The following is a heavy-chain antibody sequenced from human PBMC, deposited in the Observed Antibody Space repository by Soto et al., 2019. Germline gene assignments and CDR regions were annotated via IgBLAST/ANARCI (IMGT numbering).Heavy chain of an antibody. V-gene: IGHV3-23*01. CDR3: ARLVTD. J-gene: IGHJ4*02. D-gene: IGHD4-4*01. Sequence: EVQLLDSGGALVQPGGSLRLSCATSGFTFINHAMSWVRQAPGKGLEWVSTFTTSGDFTYYADSVKGRFTISRDNSKSTLYLQMNCLRVEDTAVYYCARLVTDWGQGTLVTVSS. CDR1: GFTFINHA. CDR2: FTTSGDFT.